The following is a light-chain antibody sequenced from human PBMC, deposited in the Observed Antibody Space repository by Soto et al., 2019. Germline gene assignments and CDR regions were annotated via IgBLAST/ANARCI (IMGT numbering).Light chain of an antibody. J-gene: IGLJ2*01. CDR2: EVS. CDR1: SSDVGSYNR. Sequence: QSALTQPPSVSGSPGQSVTISCTGTSSDVGSYNRVSWYQQPPGTAPKLMIYEVSNRPSGVPDRFSGSKSGNTASLTISGLQAEDEADYSCSSYTSSSTVVFGGGTQLTVL. CDR3: SSYTSSSTVV. V-gene: IGLV2-18*02.